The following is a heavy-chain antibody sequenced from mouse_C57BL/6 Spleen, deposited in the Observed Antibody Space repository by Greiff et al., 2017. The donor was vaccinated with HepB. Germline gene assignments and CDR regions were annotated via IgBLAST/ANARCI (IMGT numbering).Heavy chain of an antibody. D-gene: IGHD1-1*01. CDR2: IYPGDGDT. CDR1: GYAFSSYW. CDR3: ARWGGSNFFDY. Sequence: QVHVKQSGAELVKPGASVKISCKASGYAFSSYWMNWVKQRPGKGLEWIGQIYPGDGDTNYNGKFKGKATLTADKSSSTAYMQLSSLTSEDSAVYFCARWGGSNFFDYWGQGTTLTVSS. J-gene: IGHJ2*01. V-gene: IGHV1-80*01.